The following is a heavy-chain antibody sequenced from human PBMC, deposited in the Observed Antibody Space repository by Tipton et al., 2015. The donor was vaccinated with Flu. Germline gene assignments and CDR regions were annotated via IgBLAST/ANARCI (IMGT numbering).Heavy chain of an antibody. V-gene: IGHV4-39*01. Sequence: TLSLTCTVSGDSITSSSYYWGWIRQSPGKGLEWMANIYYSGNTYYNPSLKSRVTISVDTSKNQFSLRLTSVTAADTAVYYCARHLEWQPRWFDPWGQGTLVTVSS. D-gene: IGHD2-8*01. CDR2: IYYSGNT. J-gene: IGHJ5*02. CDR1: GDSITSSSYY. CDR3: ARHLEWQPRWFDP.